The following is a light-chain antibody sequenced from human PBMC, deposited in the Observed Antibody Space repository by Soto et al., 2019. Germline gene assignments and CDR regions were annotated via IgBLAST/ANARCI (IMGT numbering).Light chain of an antibody. J-gene: IGLJ3*02. CDR2: GNS. CDR3: QSYDSSLSGGV. CDR1: SSNIGAGYD. V-gene: IGLV1-40*01. Sequence: QSALTQPPSVSGAPGQRVTISCTGSSSNIGAGYDVHWYQQLPGTAPKLLIYGNSNRPSGVPVRFSGSKSGTSASLAITGLQAEDEADYYCQSYDSSLSGGVFGGGTKVTVL.